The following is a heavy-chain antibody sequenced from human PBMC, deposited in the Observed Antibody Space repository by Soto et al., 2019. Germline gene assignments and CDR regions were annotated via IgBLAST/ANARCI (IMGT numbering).Heavy chain of an antibody. D-gene: IGHD3-10*01. Sequence: QVQLQQWGAGLLKPSETLSLTCAVYGGSFSCYYWSWIRQPPGKGLEWIGEINHSGSTNYNPSLKSRVTISVDTSKNQFSLKLSSVTAADKAVYYCARGGFGWTYYYGSGSKYGMDVWGQGTTVTVSS. CDR2: INHSGST. V-gene: IGHV4-34*01. CDR3: ARGGFGWTYYYGSGSKYGMDV. CDR1: GGSFSCYY. J-gene: IGHJ6*02.